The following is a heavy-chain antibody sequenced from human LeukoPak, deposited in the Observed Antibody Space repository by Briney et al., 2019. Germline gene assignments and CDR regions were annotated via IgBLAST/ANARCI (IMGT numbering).Heavy chain of an antibody. Sequence: PGGSLRPSCAASGFIFSSYGMHWVRQAPGKGLEWVAVTWYDGSNKYYADAVKGRFTISRDNSKNTLYLQMNSLRAEDTAVYFCARDHGDYSGKDYWGQGTLVTVSS. D-gene: IGHD4-17*01. CDR1: GFIFSSYG. CDR2: TWYDGSNK. V-gene: IGHV3-33*01. J-gene: IGHJ4*02. CDR3: ARDHGDYSGKDY.